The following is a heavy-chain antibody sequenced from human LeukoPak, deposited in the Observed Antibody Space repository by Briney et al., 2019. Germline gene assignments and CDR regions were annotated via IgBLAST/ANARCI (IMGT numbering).Heavy chain of an antibody. J-gene: IGHJ3*02. V-gene: IGHV3-21*01. CDR3: ARRDYGGNSMHAFDI. CDR2: ISSSSSYI. D-gene: IGHD4-23*01. Sequence: PGGSLRLSCAASGFTFTSYSMNWVRQAPGRGLEWVSSISSSSSYIYYAGSVKGRFTISRDNAKNSLYLQMNSLRAEDTAVYYCARRDYGGNSMHAFDIWGQGTMVTVSS. CDR1: GFTFTSYS.